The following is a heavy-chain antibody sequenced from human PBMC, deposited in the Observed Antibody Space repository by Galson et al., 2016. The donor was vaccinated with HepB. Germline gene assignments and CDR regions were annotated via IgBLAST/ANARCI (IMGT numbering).Heavy chain of an antibody. D-gene: IGHD1-26*01. Sequence: TLSLTCTVSGGSISSSSYYWGWIRQPPGKGLEWIGSIYYSGSTYYNPSLKSRVTISVDTSKNQFSLKLSSVTAADTAVYYCAREPSGSYYPLDYWGQGTLVTVSS. V-gene: IGHV4-39*07. CDR3: AREPSGSYYPLDY. CDR1: GGSISSSSYY. CDR2: IYYSGST. J-gene: IGHJ4*02.